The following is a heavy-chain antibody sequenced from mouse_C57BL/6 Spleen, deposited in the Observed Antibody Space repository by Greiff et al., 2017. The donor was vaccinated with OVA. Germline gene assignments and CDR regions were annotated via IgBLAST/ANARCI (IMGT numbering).Heavy chain of an antibody. J-gene: IGHJ1*03. CDR2: IHPNSGST. D-gene: IGHD1-1*01. CDR1: GYTFTSYW. Sequence: VQLQQPGAELVKPGASVKLSCKASGYTFTSYWMHWVKQRPGQGLEWIGMIHPNSGSTNYHEKFKSKATLTVDKSSSTAYMQLSSLTSDDAAVYYCARSAYYGSSDPHWYFDVWGTGTTVTVSS. CDR3: ARSAYYGSSDPHWYFDV. V-gene: IGHV1-64*01.